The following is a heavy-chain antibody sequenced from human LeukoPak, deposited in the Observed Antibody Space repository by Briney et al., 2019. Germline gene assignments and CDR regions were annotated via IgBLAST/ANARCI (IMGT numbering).Heavy chain of an antibody. CDR2: IYYSGST. CDR1: GGSISSGDYY. V-gene: IGHV4-30-4*08. Sequence: PSQTLSLTXTVSGGSISSGDYYWSWIRQPPGKGLEWSGYIYYSGSTYYNPSLKSRVTISVDTSKNQFSLKLSSVTAADTAVYYCARDYCSSTSCYLNWFDPWGQGTLVTVSS. D-gene: IGHD2-2*01. J-gene: IGHJ5*02. CDR3: ARDYCSSTSCYLNWFDP.